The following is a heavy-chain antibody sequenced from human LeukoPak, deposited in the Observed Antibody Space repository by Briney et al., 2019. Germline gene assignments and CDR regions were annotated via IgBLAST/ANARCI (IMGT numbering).Heavy chain of an antibody. V-gene: IGHV4-39*07. CDR2: IYYSGST. CDR3: ARDRPYYDFWRHYYYMDV. D-gene: IGHD3-3*01. J-gene: IGHJ6*03. Sequence: SETLSLTCTVSGGSISSSSYYWGWIRQPPGKGLEWIGSIYYSGSTYYNPSLKSRVTISVDTSKNQFSLKLSSVTAADTAVYYCARDRPYYDFWRHYYYMDVWGKGTTVTVSS. CDR1: GGSISSSSYY.